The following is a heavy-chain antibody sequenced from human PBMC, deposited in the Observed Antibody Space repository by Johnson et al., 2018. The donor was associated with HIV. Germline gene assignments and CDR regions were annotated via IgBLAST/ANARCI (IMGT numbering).Heavy chain of an antibody. CDR2: IYSGGST. CDR1: GFTVSSNY. J-gene: IGHJ3*02. CDR3: ARVSSSSSFDAFDI. D-gene: IGHD6-6*01. V-gene: IGHV3-66*03. Sequence: VQLVESGGGLIQPGGSLRLSCAASGFTVSSNYMSWVRQAPWKGLEWVSIIYSGGSTYYADSVKGRFTISRDNSKNTLYLQMNSLRAEDTAVYYCARVSSSSSFDAFDIWGQGTMVTVSS.